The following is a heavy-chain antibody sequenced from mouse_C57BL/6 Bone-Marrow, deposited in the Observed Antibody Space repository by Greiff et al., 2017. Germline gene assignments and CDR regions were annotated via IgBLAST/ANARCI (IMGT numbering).Heavy chain of an antibody. D-gene: IGHD2-4*01. CDR1: GYSFTGYF. CDR3: AENYDYDVYFDV. J-gene: IGHJ1*03. V-gene: IGHV1-20*01. Sequence: EVQLQQSGPELVKPGDSVKISCKASGYSFTGYFMNWVMQSHGKSLEWIGRINPYNGDTFYNQKFKGKATLTVDKSSSTAHMERRSLTSEDSAVYYCAENYDYDVYFDVWGTGTTVTVSS. CDR2: INPYNGDT.